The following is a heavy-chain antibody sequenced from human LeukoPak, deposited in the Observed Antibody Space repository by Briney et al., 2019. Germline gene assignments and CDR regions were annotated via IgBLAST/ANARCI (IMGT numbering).Heavy chain of an antibody. CDR3: AKDRATTIVVGSFGV. CDR2: IYYSGNT. J-gene: IGHJ4*02. D-gene: IGHD3-22*01. CDR1: GGSIRTSAYY. Sequence: SETLSLTCIVSGGSIRTSAYYWGWIRQPPGEGLQWIGSIYYSGNTYYNSSLKSRVTISVDTSTSQFSLRLSSVTAADTAVYYCAKDRATTIVVGSFGVWGQGTLVTVSS. V-gene: IGHV4-39*02.